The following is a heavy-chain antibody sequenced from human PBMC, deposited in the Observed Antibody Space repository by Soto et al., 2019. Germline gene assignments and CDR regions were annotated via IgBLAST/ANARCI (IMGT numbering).Heavy chain of an antibody. J-gene: IGHJ4*02. V-gene: IGHV4-39*01. CDR2: IYYSGSA. CDR1: GDSVSSGGYY. Sequence: SETLSLTCTVSGDSVSSGGYYWGWIRQPPGKGLEYIASIYYSGSAYYKPSLKSRVTISVDTSKNEFSLKLTSVTAADTAVYYCARLHGYSYGSIDYWGQGTLVTVSS. D-gene: IGHD5-18*01. CDR3: ARLHGYSYGSIDY.